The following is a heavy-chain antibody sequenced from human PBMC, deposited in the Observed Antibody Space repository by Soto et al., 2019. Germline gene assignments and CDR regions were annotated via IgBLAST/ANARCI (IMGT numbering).Heavy chain of an antibody. D-gene: IGHD3-10*01. Sequence: QVQLQQWSAGLLKPSETLSLTCAVYGGSFSDYYWSWVRQPPGEGLEWIGEINHRGNTNYNPSLKSRVTLSVDTPKIQFSLKLSSVTAADTAVYFCASAKAWRSEFWGQGTLVTVSS. CDR2: INHRGNT. CDR1: GGSFSDYY. J-gene: IGHJ4*02. CDR3: ASAKAWRSEF. V-gene: IGHV4-34*02.